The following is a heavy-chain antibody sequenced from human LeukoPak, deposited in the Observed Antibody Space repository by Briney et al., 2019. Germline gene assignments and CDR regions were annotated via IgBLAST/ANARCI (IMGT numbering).Heavy chain of an antibody. CDR2: ISYDGSNE. Sequence: PGGSLRLSCAASGFTFSSYAMHWVRQAPGKGLEWVAVISYDGSNEYYADSVKGRFTISRDNSKNTLYLQMNSLRAEDTAVYYCAREELAPQSRYFDYWGQGTLVTVSS. CDR1: GFTFSSYA. D-gene: IGHD5-24*01. J-gene: IGHJ4*02. V-gene: IGHV3-30-3*01. CDR3: AREELAPQSRYFDY.